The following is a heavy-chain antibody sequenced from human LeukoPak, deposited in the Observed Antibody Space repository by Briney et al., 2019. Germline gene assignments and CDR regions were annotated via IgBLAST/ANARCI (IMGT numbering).Heavy chain of an antibody. Sequence: GGSLRLSCAASGFTFSSYSMNWVRQAPGKGLEWVSSISSSSSYIYYADSVKGRFTISRDNAKNSLYLQMNSLRAEDTAVYYCARDRLEGFSWAFDIWGQGTMVTVSS. D-gene: IGHD1-1*01. CDR3: ARDRLEGFSWAFDI. CDR2: ISSSSSYI. CDR1: GFTFSSYS. J-gene: IGHJ3*02. V-gene: IGHV3-21*01.